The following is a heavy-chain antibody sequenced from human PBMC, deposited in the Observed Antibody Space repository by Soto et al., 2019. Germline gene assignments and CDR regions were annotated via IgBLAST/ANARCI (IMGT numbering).Heavy chain of an antibody. J-gene: IGHJ6*02. D-gene: IGHD3-22*01. CDR3: ARPFYYDSSGYGVNYYGMDV. V-gene: IGHV3-48*02. CDR2: ISSSSSTI. Sequence: PGGSLRLSCAASGFTFSSYSMNWVRQAPGKGLEWVSYISSSSSTIYYADSVKGRFTISRDNAKNSLYLQMNSLRDEDTAVYYCARPFYYDSSGYGVNYYGMDVWGQGTTVTVSS. CDR1: GFTFSSYS.